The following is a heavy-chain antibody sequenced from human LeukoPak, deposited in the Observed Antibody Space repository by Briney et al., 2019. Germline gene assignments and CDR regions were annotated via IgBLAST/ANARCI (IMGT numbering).Heavy chain of an antibody. CDR2: IYTSGSA. V-gene: IGHV4-4*07. J-gene: IGHJ5*02. Sequence: SETLSLTCTVSGGSISSYYWSWIRQPAGRGLEWIGRIYTSGSANYNPSLKSRVTMSVDTSKNQFSLKLSSVTAADTAVYYCARKTTVTTSSWFDPWGQGTLVTVSS. CDR1: GGSISSYY. D-gene: IGHD4-17*01. CDR3: ARKTTVTTSSWFDP.